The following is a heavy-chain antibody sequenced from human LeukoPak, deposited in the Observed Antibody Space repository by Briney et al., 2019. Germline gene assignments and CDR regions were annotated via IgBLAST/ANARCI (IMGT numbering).Heavy chain of an antibody. CDR3: ARVPVSGRYYYYYGMDV. Sequence: GGSLRLSCAASGFTVSSNYMSWVRQAPGKGLEWVSVIYSGGSTCYADSVKGRFTISRDNSKNTLYLQMNSLRAEDTAVYYCARVPVSGRYYYYYGMDVWGQGTTVTVSS. D-gene: IGHD6-25*01. CDR1: GFTVSSNY. CDR2: IYSGGST. V-gene: IGHV3-53*01. J-gene: IGHJ6*02.